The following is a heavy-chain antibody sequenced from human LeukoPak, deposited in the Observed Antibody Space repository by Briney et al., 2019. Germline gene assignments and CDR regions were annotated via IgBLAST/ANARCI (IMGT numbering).Heavy chain of an antibody. D-gene: IGHD5-12*01. Sequence: GGSLRLSCAASGFTFDDYGMSWVRQAPGKGLEWVSGINWNGGSTGYADSVKGRFTISRDNAKNSLYLQMNSLRVEDTALYYCARDGASGYSGYHDYWGQGTLVTVSS. CDR1: GFTFDDYG. CDR2: INWNGGST. J-gene: IGHJ4*02. V-gene: IGHV3-20*04. CDR3: ARDGASGYSGYHDY.